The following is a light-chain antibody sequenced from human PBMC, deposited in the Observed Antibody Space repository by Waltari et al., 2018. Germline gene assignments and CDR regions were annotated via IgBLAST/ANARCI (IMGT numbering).Light chain of an antibody. V-gene: IGKV3-20*01. CDR3: QQYDGIVVT. CDR2: RTY. CDR1: QPVSTIA. J-gene: IGKJ4*01. Sequence: EIVLTQSPGTLSLSPGDRATLSCRASQPVSTIALSWYQQKPGQAPMVLIYRTYNRATGIPDRFSGSGSGTDFTLTINRLAPEDFAMYYCQQYDGIVVTFGGGTKVEI.